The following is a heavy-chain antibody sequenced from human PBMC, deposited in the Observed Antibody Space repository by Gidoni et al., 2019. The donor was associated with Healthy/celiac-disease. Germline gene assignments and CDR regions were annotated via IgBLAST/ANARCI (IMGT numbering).Heavy chain of an antibody. CDR2: IYYSGST. CDR3: ARAGYSSGWYRVYFDY. Sequence: QVQLQESGPGLVKPSETLSLTCTVPGGSISSYYWSWIRQPPGKGLEWIGYIYYSGSTNYNPSLKSRVTISVDTSKNQFSLKLSSVTAADTAVYYCARAGYSSGWYRVYFDYWGQGTLVTVSS. CDR1: GGSISSYY. V-gene: IGHV4-59*01. J-gene: IGHJ4*02. D-gene: IGHD6-19*01.